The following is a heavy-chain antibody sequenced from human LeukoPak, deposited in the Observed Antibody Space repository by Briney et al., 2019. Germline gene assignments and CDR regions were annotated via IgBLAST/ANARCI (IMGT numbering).Heavy chain of an antibody. CDR1: GFTFSSYG. Sequence: GGSLRLSCAASGFTFSSYGMSWVRQTPGKGLEWVSRVSASGGRTYYADSVKGRFTISRDNSKNTLYLQMNSLRAEDTAVYYCARRAGAYSHPYDYWGQGTLVTVSS. CDR2: VSASGGRT. J-gene: IGHJ4*02. D-gene: IGHD4/OR15-4a*01. CDR3: ARRAGAYSHPYDY. V-gene: IGHV3-23*01.